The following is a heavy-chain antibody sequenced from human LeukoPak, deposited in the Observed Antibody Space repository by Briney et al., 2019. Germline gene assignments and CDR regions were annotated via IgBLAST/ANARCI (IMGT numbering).Heavy chain of an antibody. CDR3: ARLITYYDFWSGYYYYYGMDV. V-gene: IGHV1-2*02. Sequence: GASVKVSCKASGYTFTGYYMHWVRPAPGQGLGWMGWINPNSGGTNYAQKFQGRVTMTRDTSISTAYMELSRLRSDDTAVYYCARLITYYDFWSGYYYYYGMDVWGQGTTVTVSS. CDR1: GYTFTGYY. D-gene: IGHD3-3*01. CDR2: INPNSGGT. J-gene: IGHJ6*02.